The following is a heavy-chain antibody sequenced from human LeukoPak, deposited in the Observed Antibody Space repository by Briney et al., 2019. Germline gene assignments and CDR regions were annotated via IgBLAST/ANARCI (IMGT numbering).Heavy chain of an antibody. CDR2: IIPIFGTA. J-gene: IGHJ3*02. V-gene: IGHV1-69*05. CDR3: ARSGGQQLDDAFDI. CDR1: GGTFSSYA. Sequence: SVKVSCKASGGTFSSYAISWVRQAPGQGLEWMGGIIPIFGTANYAQKFQGRVTITTDESTSPAYMELSSLRSEDTAVYYCARSGGQQLDDAFDIWGQGTMVTVSS. D-gene: IGHD6-13*01.